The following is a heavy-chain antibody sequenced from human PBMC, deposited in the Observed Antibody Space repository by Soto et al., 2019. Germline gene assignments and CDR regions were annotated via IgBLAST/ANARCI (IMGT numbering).Heavy chain of an antibody. CDR2: VFHSGST. CDR1: GGSISSYY. V-gene: IGHV4-59*01. D-gene: IGHD2-21*01. CDR3: ARSISGDPWFDP. Sequence: SETLSLTCTVSGGSISSYYWSWIRQPPGKGLEWIAYVFHSGSTNYNPSLKSRVTISLDTSKNRFSLSLRSASAADTAVYYCARSISGDPWFDPWGQGTLVTVSS. J-gene: IGHJ5*02.